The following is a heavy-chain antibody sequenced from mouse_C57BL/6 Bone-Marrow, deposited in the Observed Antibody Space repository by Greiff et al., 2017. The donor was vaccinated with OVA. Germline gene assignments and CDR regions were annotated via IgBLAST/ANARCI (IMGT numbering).Heavy chain of an antibody. CDR3: AAHYYGSSPYWYFDV. J-gene: IGHJ1*03. Sequence: VMLVESGPGLVAPSQRLSITCTVSGFSLTSYAISWVRQPPGKGLEWLGVIWTGGGTNYNSALKSRLSISKDNSKSQVFLKRNSLQTDDTARYDCAAHYYGSSPYWYFDVWGTGTTVTVSS. V-gene: IGHV2-9-1*01. CDR2: IWTGGGT. D-gene: IGHD1-1*01. CDR1: GFSLTSYA.